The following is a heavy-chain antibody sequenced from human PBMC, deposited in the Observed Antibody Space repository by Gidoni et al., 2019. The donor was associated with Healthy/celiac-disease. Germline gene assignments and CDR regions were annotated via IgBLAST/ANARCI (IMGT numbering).Heavy chain of an antibody. CDR1: GGSFSVYY. J-gene: IGHJ4*02. CDR2: IKHSGST. Sequence: QVQLQQWGAGLLKPSETLSLTCAVYGGSFSVYYWSWIRQPPGKGLEWIGEIKHSGSTNYNPSLKSRVTISVDTSKNQFSLKLSSVTAADTAVYYCARVPRGFIVVVTDWGQGTLVTVSS. V-gene: IGHV4-34*01. CDR3: ARVPRGFIVVVTD. D-gene: IGHD2-21*02.